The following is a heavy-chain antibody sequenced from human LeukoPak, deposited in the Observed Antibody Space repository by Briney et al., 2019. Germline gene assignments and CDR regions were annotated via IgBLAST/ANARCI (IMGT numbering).Heavy chain of an antibody. CDR3: ARAHSSGYYYGSFGY. V-gene: IGHV3-30-3*01. CDR2: ISYDGSNK. D-gene: IGHD3-22*01. CDR1: GFTFSSYA. Sequence: GGSLRLSCAASGFTFSSYAMHWVRQAPGKGLEWVAVISYDGSNKYYADSVKGRFTISRDNSKNTLYLQMNSLRAEDTAVYYCARAHSSGYYYGSFGYWGQGTLVTVSS. J-gene: IGHJ4*02.